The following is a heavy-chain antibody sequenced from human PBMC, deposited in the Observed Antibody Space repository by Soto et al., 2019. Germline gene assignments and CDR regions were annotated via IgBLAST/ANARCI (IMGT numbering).Heavy chain of an antibody. J-gene: IGHJ4*01. CDR3: ARERVVNYTDYYFDY. Sequence: GGSLRLSCAASGFDFYYYNMNWVRQAPGRGLEWVSSISGTGIDIHFADSVKGRFVISRDNAKTSLYLQMNSLRPEDTAVYYCARERVVNYTDYYFDYWGHGTLVTVSS. CDR2: ISGTGIDI. V-gene: IGHV3-21*01. D-gene: IGHD3-16*02. CDR1: GFDFYYYN.